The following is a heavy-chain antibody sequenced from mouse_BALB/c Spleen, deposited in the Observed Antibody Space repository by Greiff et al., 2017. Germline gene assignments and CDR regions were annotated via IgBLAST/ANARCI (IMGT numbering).Heavy chain of an antibody. Sequence: QVHVKQSGAELAKPGASVKMSCKASGYTFTSYWMHWVKQRPGQGLEWIGYINPSTGYTEYNQKFKDKATLTADKSSSTAYMQLSSLTSEDSAVYYCARKGYLYYAMDYWGQGTSVTVSS. V-gene: IGHV1-7*01. J-gene: IGHJ4*01. CDR2: INPSTGYT. D-gene: IGHD2-3*01. CDR3: ARKGYLYYAMDY. CDR1: GYTFTSYW.